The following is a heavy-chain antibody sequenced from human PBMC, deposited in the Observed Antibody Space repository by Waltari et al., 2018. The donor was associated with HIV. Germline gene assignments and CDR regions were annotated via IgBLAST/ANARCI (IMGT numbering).Heavy chain of an antibody. CDR2: IHHSGST. V-gene: IGHV4-4*02. CDR3: ARDYYGSGSGVYFDY. CDR1: GGSISSSNW. D-gene: IGHD3-10*01. Sequence: QVQLQESGPGLVKPSGTLSLTCAVSGGSISSSNWWSWVRQAPGKGLEWIGEIHHSGSTNYNPSLKSRVTMSVDKSKDQFSLKLNSVTAADTAVYYCARDYYGSGSGVYFDYWGQGTLVSVSS. J-gene: IGHJ4*02.